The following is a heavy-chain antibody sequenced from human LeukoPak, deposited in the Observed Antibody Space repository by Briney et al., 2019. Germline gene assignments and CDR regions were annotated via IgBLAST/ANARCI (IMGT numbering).Heavy chain of an antibody. D-gene: IGHD6-13*01. CDR3: ARERQQLGYFDY. Sequence: SVKVSCKASGGTFSSYAISWVRQAPGQGLEWMGGIIPIFGTANYAQKFQGRVTITADESTSTAYMELSSLRSEDTAVYYCARERQQLGYFDYWGQGTLVTVSS. CDR1: GGTFSSYA. CDR2: IIPIFGTA. J-gene: IGHJ4*02. V-gene: IGHV1-69*13.